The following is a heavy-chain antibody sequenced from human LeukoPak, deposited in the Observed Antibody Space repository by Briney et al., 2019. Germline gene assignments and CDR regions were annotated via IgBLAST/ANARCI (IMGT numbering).Heavy chain of an antibody. D-gene: IGHD6-13*01. CDR3: ARDNLDSSWYEFDY. CDR1: GFTVSSKY. CDR2: IYNDGST. J-gene: IGHJ4*02. V-gene: IGHV3-66*01. Sequence: GGSLRLSCAASGFTVSSKYMSWVRQAPGKGLECVSLIYNDGSTHYADSVKGRFTISRDNSKNTVFLQMNSLSTEDTAVYYCARDNLDSSWYEFDYWGQGTLVTVSS.